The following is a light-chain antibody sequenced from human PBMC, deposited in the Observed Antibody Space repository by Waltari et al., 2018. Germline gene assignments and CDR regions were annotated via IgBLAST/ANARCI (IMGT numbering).Light chain of an antibody. J-gene: IGLJ1*01. CDR3: GTWDTSLSAGV. V-gene: IGLV1-51*01. CDR2: DNE. Sequence: QSVLTQPPSVSAAPGQKVSISCSGSDSNIAINFVSWYQQLPGSAPKLLIYDNERRPSGIPDRFSGSKSGTSATLGITGLQTGDEAEYYCGTWDTSLSAGVFGTGTTVTVL. CDR1: DSNIAINF.